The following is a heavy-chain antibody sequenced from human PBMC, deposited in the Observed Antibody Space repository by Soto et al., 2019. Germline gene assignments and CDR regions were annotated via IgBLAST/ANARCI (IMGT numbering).Heavy chain of an antibody. CDR3: ARSGYSGYDFRAFDI. CDR1: GFTVSSNY. Sequence: PGGSLRLSCAASGFTVSSNYMSWVRQAPGKGLEWVSVIYSGGSTYYADSVKGRFTISRHNSKNTMYLQMNSLRAEDTAVYYSARSGYSGYDFRAFDIWGQGTMVTVSS. D-gene: IGHD5-12*01. J-gene: IGHJ3*02. V-gene: IGHV3-53*04. CDR2: IYSGGST.